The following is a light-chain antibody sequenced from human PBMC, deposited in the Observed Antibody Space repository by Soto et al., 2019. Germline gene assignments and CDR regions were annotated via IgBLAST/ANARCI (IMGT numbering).Light chain of an antibody. J-gene: IGKJ2*01. CDR2: AAS. Sequence: DIQVTQSPSSLSASVGDRVTITCRASQGISNYLAWYQQKPGKVPKLLIYAASTLQSGVPSRFSGSGSGTDFTLTISSLQPEDVATYYCQQYNNWPPMYTFGQGTKLEIK. CDR1: QGISNY. CDR3: QQYNNWPPMYT. V-gene: IGKV1-27*01.